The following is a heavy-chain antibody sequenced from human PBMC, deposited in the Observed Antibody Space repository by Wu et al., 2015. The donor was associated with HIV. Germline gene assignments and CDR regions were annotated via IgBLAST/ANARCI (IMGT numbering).Heavy chain of an antibody. CDR1: GGTFSSYA. J-gene: IGHJ5*02. CDR3: ARVPRITMVRGVTSWFDP. D-gene: IGHD3-10*01. CDR2: IIPIFGTA. V-gene: IGHV1-69*05. Sequence: QVQLVQSGAEVKKPGSSVKVSCKASGGTFSSYAISWVRQAPGQGLEWMGGIIPIFGTANYAQKFQGRVTITTDESTSTAYMELSSLRSEDTAVYYCARVPRITMVRGVTSWFDPWGQGTLVTVSS.